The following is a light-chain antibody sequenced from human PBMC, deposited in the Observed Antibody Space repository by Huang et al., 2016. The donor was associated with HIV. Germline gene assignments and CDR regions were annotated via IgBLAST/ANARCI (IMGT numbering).Light chain of an antibody. CDR1: QSVSSN. V-gene: IGKV3-15*01. CDR2: GAS. CDR3: QHYNNWPPWT. J-gene: IGKJ1*01. Sequence: EIVMTQSPATLSVSPGERATLSCRASQSVSSNLAWSQQRRGQPPRLLIYGASTRASGIPARFSGSGSGTEFSLTISSLQSADFAVYYCQHYNNWPPWTFGQGTKVEIK.